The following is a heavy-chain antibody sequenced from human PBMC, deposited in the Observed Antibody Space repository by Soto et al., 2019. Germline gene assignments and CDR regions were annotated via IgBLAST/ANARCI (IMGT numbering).Heavy chain of an antibody. D-gene: IGHD3-16*01. Sequence: QVQLVQSGAEVKKPGASVKVSCKASGYTFTSHDINWMRQTTGQGLEWMGWMNPNSGHTNSAQKFQGRVTMTRDTSINTAYMGLTNLRSEDTGIYYCASDMSTPWGQGTLVTVSS. CDR2: MNPNSGHT. CDR1: GYTFTSHD. V-gene: IGHV1-8*01. CDR3: ASDMSTP. J-gene: IGHJ5*02.